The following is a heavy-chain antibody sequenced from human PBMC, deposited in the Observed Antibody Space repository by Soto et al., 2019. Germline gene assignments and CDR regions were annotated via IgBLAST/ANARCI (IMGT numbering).Heavy chain of an antibody. CDR1: GYTFTRSG. Sequence: QVQLLQSGAEVKKPGASVKVSCKASGYTFTRSGISWVRQAPGQGLEWMGWISTYNGYTNYAQTFQGRVTMTTDTSTSTAYMELRSLRSDDTAVYYCAREGVAPYYYYGMDVWGQGTPVTVSS. CDR2: ISTYNGYT. J-gene: IGHJ6*02. V-gene: IGHV1-18*01. CDR3: AREGVAPYYYYGMDV. D-gene: IGHD5-12*01.